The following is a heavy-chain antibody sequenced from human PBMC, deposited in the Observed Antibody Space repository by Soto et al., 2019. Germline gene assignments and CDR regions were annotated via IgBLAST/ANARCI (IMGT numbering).Heavy chain of an antibody. J-gene: IGHJ6*02. CDR3: AGSRGGGYFYHGLDV. CDR1: GGTFNSYS. D-gene: IGHD3-16*01. Sequence: QVQLVQSGAEVKKPGSSVKVSCKASGGTFNSYSISWVRQAPGQGLEWMGGIIPIFATSNYAQMFQDRVTITADDSPGPAYMELSSLPSEDTAVYYCAGSRGGGYFYHGLDVWGQGTTVTVSS. CDR2: IIPIFATS. V-gene: IGHV1-69*12.